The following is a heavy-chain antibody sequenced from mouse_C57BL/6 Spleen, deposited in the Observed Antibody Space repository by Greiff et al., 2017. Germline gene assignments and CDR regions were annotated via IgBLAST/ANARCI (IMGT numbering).Heavy chain of an antibody. CDR3: ARDLLRRVGEYFDD. V-gene: IGHV5-9*01. CDR1: GFTFSSYT. D-gene: IGHD1-1*01. CDR2: ISGGGGNT. Sequence: EVMLVESGGGLAKPGGSLKLSCAASGFTFSSYTMSWVRQTPEKRLEWVATISGGGGNTYYPDSVKGRFTISRDNAKNTLYLQLSSLRSEDTALYYCARDLLRRVGEYFDDWGQGTTLTVSS. J-gene: IGHJ2*01.